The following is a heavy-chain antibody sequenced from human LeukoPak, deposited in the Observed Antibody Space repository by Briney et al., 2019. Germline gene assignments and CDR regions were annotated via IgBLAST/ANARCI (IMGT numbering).Heavy chain of an antibody. V-gene: IGHV4-39*07. Sequence: SETLSLTCTVSGGSISSTNYYWGWIRQPPGTGLEWIGSIYYSGSTYYNPSLKSRVTISVDTSKKQFSLKLSSVTAADTAVYDGSARGAFDIWGQGTMVTVSS. J-gene: IGHJ3*02. CDR2: IYYSGST. D-gene: IGHD3-22*01. CDR3: SARGAFDI. CDR1: GGSISSTNYY.